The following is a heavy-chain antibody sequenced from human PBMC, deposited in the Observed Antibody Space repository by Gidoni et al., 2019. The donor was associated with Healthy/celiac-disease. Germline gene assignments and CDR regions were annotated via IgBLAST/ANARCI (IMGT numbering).Heavy chain of an antibody. Sequence: QVQLVQSGAEVKKPGSSVKVSCKASGGTFSSYAISWVRQAPGQGLEWMGGIIPIFGTANYAQKCQGRVTRFAHENTRTAHTWSSRPRSEGTAAYYCVQRESRGGIAARPMNWFDPWGQGTLVTVSS. CDR1: GGTFSSYA. CDR2: IIPIFGTA. D-gene: IGHD6-6*01. CDR3: VQRESRGGIAARPMNWFDP. J-gene: IGHJ5*02. V-gene: IGHV1-69*01.